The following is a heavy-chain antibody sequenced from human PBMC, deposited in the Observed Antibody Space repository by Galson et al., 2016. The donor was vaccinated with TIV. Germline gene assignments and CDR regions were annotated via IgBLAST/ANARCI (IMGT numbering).Heavy chain of an antibody. CDR2: INPSNGGT. Sequence: SVKVSCKASGYSFSDYYMHWVRQAPGQGLEWMGWINPSNGGTKYAQKFQGRVTMTRDTSISTAYMEVTRLRGDDTAVYYCAGDFHNTNVWGQGTLVTVSS. CDR3: AGDFHNTNV. J-gene: IGHJ4*01. D-gene: IGHD1-14*01. V-gene: IGHV1-2*02. CDR1: GYSFSDYY.